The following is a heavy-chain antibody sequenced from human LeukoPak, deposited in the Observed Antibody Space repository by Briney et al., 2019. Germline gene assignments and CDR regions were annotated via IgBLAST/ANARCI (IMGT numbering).Heavy chain of an antibody. D-gene: IGHD7-27*01. Sequence: ASVKVSCKASGYTFISYGISWVRQAPGQGLEWMGWISAYNGNTNYAQKLQGRVTMTTDTSTSTAYMELRSLRSDDTAVYYCARDVTGDRSRPYYYYMDVWGKGTTVTVSS. J-gene: IGHJ6*03. V-gene: IGHV1-18*01. CDR1: GYTFISYG. CDR2: ISAYNGNT. CDR3: ARDVTGDRSRPYYYYMDV.